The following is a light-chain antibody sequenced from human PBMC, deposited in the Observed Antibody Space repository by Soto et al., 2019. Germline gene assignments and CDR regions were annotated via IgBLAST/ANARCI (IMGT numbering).Light chain of an antibody. J-gene: IGLJ2*01. Sequence: QAVVTQEPSLTVSPGGTVTLTCGSSTGAVTSGHYAYWFQQKPGQAPRTLIHNTNKKHSWTPARFSGSLLGGKAALTLSGAQPEDEADYYCLLYSFVAVVFGGGTKLTVL. CDR2: NTN. CDR3: LLYSFVAVV. V-gene: IGLV7-46*01. CDR1: TGAVTSGHY.